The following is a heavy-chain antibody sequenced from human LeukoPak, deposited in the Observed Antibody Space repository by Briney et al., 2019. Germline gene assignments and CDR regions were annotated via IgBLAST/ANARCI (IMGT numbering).Heavy chain of an antibody. CDR2: VSGSGGRT. J-gene: IGHJ3*02. V-gene: IGHV3-23*01. D-gene: IGHD2-21*02. Sequence: GGSLRLSCVASGFAFSAYALSWVRHTPGKGLEWVSTVSGSGGRTFYADSVEVRFTISRDNSKKTVSLQMNSLRVDDTAVYYCAKGGAAMTDAPHGDVVTTTLDGFDIWGQGSMVTVSS. CDR1: GFAFSAYA. CDR3: AKGGAAMTDAPHGDVVTTTLDGFDI.